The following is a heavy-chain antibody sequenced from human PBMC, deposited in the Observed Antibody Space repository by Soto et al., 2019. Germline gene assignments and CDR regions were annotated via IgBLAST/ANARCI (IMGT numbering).Heavy chain of an antibody. CDR2: IIPILGIA. V-gene: IGHV1-69*02. CDR1: GGTFSSYT. CDR3: ARASVEYAVAAPGGDYFDS. J-gene: IGHJ4*02. Sequence: QVQLVQSGAEVKKPGSSVKVSCKASGGTFSSYTISWVRQAPGQGLEWMGRIIPILGIANYAQKFQGRVTIPADKSTSTSYMELSSLRSEDTAVYYCARASVEYAVAAPGGDYFDSWGQGTLVTVSS. D-gene: IGHD6-19*01.